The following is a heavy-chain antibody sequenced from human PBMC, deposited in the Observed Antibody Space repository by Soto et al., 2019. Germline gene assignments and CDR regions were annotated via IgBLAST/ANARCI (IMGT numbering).Heavy chain of an antibody. CDR2: ISGSGGST. CDR1: GFTFRRYA. CDR3: AKGRDYGSGLFDP. D-gene: IGHD3-10*01. J-gene: IGHJ5*02. Sequence: EVQLLESGGGLVQPGGSLRLSCAASGFTFRRYAMSWVRQAPGKGLEWVSAISGSGGSTYYADSVKGRFTIARENSKNTLYLQMDSLRAEDTAVYYCAKGRDYGSGLFDPCGQGTLVTVSS. V-gene: IGHV3-23*01.